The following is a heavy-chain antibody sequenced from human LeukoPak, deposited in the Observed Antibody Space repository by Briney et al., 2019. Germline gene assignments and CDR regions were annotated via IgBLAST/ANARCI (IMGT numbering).Heavy chain of an antibody. D-gene: IGHD3-10*01. Sequence: GGSLRLSCAASGFTFSSYAMSWVRQAPGKGLEWVSAISGSGGSTYYADSVKGRFTISRDNSKNTLYLQMDSLRAEDTAVYYCARDRLWFGELPLTYGMDVWGQGTTVTVSS. CDR2: ISGSGGST. J-gene: IGHJ6*02. V-gene: IGHV3-23*01. CDR3: ARDRLWFGELPLTYGMDV. CDR1: GFTFSSYA.